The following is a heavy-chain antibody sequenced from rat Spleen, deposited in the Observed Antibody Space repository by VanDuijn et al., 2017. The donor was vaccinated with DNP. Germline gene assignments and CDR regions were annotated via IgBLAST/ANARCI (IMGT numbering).Heavy chain of an antibody. CDR1: GFSLMDYS. J-gene: IGHJ2*01. Sequence: QVQLKESGPGLVQPSQTLSLTCTVSGFSLMDYSVHWVRQPPGKVLEWMGRMKYDGDTYYNSALKSRLSISRDTSKSQVFLKMISLQTEDTATYYCARDDGYTYHFDYWGQGVMVTVSS. CDR3: ARDDGYTYHFDY. CDR2: MKYDGDT. V-gene: IGHV2S30*01. D-gene: IGHD1-5*01.